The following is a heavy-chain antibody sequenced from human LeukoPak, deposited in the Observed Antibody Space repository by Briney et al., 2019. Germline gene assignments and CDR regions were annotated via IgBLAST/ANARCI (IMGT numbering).Heavy chain of an antibody. CDR1: GFTLRSHA. Sequence: GGSLRLSCVGSGFTLRSHAMSWVRQAPEKGLEFVSGIYENGGTTYYADSVKGRFSISRDNSKNTLYLQMNSLRGEDTAVYYCARGHDYRHDPWGQGTLVTVSS. D-gene: IGHD4-11*01. CDR3: ARGHDYRHDP. CDR2: IYENGGTT. V-gene: IGHV3-23*01. J-gene: IGHJ5*02.